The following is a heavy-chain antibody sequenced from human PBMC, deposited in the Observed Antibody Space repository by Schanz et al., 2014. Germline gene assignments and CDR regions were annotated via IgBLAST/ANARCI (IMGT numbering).Heavy chain of an antibody. CDR1: GYTTFTDYY. Sequence: QVQLVQSGAEVKKPGASVKVSCKASGYTTFTDYYIHWVRQAPGQGLEWMGWINPNSGDTNYAQKFQGWVTMTRNTSISTAYMELSSLRSEDTAVYYCARGPLGTSPWGQGTLVTVSS. CDR3: ARGPLGTSP. V-gene: IGHV1-2*04. D-gene: IGHD5-12*01. J-gene: IGHJ5*02. CDR2: INPNSGDT.